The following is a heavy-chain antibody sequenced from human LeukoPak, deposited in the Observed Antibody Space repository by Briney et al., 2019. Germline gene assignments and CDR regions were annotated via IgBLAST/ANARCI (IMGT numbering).Heavy chain of an antibody. Sequence: SETLSLTCAVYGGSFSGYYWSWIRQPPGKGLEWIGEINHSGSTNYNPSLKSRVTISVDTSKNQFSLKLSSVTAADTAVYYCARGRLIHYDFWSGAPEDLNWFDPWGQGTLVTVSS. CDR1: GGSFSGYY. V-gene: IGHV4-34*01. CDR3: ARGRLIHYDFWSGAPEDLNWFDP. J-gene: IGHJ5*02. CDR2: INHSGST. D-gene: IGHD3-3*01.